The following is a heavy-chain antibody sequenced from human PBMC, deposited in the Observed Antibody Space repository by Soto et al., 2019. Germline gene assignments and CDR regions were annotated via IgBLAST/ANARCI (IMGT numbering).Heavy chain of an antibody. Sequence: SETLSLTCAVYGGSFSGYYWSWIRQPPGKGLEWIGEINHSGSTNYNPSLKSRVTISVDTSKNQFSLKLSSVTAADTAVYYCARAPLLSIAARSNAFDIWGQGTMVTVSS. D-gene: IGHD6-6*01. CDR1: GGSFSGYY. J-gene: IGHJ3*02. CDR3: ARAPLLSIAARSNAFDI. V-gene: IGHV4-34*01. CDR2: INHSGST.